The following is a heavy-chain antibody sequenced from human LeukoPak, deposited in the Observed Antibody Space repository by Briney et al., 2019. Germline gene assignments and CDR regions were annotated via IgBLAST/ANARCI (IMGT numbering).Heavy chain of an antibody. CDR2: ISGSGSST. V-gene: IGHV3-23*01. CDR1: GFTFSNYA. Sequence: PGGSLRLSCASSGFTFSNYAMSWVRQAPGKGLEWVSGISGSGSSTAYADSVKGRFTISRDNSKNTLYLQMSSLRAEDTAVYYCARDPSYIRSWAFDYWGQGTLVTVSS. D-gene: IGHD6-13*01. CDR3: ARDPSYIRSWAFDY. J-gene: IGHJ4*02.